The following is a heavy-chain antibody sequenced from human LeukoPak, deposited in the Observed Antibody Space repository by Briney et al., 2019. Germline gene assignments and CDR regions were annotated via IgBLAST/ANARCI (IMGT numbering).Heavy chain of an antibody. CDR3: ARLLWFGGFFQH. CDR1: GFTFSSHW. V-gene: IGHV3-7*05. Sequence: PGGSLRLSCAASGFTFSSHWMSWVRQAPGKGLEWVANIKQDGSEKYYVGSVKGRFTISRDNAKNSLYLQMNSLRAEDTAVYYCARLLWFGGFFQHWGQGTLVTVSS. CDR2: IKQDGSEK. J-gene: IGHJ1*01. D-gene: IGHD3-10*01.